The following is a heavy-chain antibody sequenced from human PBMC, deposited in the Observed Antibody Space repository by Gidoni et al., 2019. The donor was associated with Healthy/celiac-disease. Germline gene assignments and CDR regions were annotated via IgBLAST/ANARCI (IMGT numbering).Heavy chain of an antibody. Sequence: QVQLQESGPGLVKPAETLSLTCTVSGGSISSYYWSWIRQPPGKGLEWIGYIYDSGSTNYNPSLKSRVTISVDTSKNQFSLKLSSVTAADTAVYYCARAYYYGSGSQNQLYYFDYWGQGTLVTVSS. J-gene: IGHJ4*02. CDR3: ARAYYYGSGSQNQLYYFDY. D-gene: IGHD3-10*01. CDR1: GGSISSYY. V-gene: IGHV4-59*01. CDR2: IYDSGST.